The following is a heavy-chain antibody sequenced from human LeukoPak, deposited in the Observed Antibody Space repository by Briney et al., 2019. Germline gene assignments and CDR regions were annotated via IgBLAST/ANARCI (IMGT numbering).Heavy chain of an antibody. Sequence: GGSLRLSCAASGFTFDDYGMSWVRQAPGKGLEWVSGINWNGGSTGYADSVKGRFTISRDNAKNSLYLQMNSLRAEDTALYYCARDGSYYGSGSYSAGDFDYWGQGTLVTVSS. CDR2: INWNGGST. D-gene: IGHD3-10*01. CDR3: ARDGSYYGSGSYSAGDFDY. J-gene: IGHJ4*02. V-gene: IGHV3-20*04. CDR1: GFTFDDYG.